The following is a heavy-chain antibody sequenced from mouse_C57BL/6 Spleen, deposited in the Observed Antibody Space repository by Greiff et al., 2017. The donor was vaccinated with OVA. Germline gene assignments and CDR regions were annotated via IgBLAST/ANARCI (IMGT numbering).Heavy chain of an antibody. Sequence: EVQLQQSGPELVKPGASVKIPCKASGYTFTDYNMDWVKQSHGKSLEWIGDINPNNGGTIYNQKFKGKATLTVDKSSSTAYMELRSLTSEDTAVYYCARERANYGSSYWYFDVWGTGTTVTVSS. CDR2: INPNNGGT. D-gene: IGHD1-1*01. J-gene: IGHJ1*03. V-gene: IGHV1-18*01. CDR1: GYTFTDYN. CDR3: ARERANYGSSYWYFDV.